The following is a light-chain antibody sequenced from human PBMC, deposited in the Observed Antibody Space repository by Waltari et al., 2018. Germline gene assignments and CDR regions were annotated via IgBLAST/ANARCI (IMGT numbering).Light chain of an antibody. CDR3: MQALQTPLYT. CDR2: VGS. CDR1: HSLLHSNGYNY. J-gene: IGKJ2*01. V-gene: IGKV2-28*01. Sequence: DIVMTQSPVYLPVIPGAPASTSCRSIHSLLHSNGYNYLDCYLQKPGQSPQLLIYVGSNRASGVPDRFSGSGSGTDFTLKISRVEAEDVGVYYCMQALQTPLYTFGQGTKLEIK.